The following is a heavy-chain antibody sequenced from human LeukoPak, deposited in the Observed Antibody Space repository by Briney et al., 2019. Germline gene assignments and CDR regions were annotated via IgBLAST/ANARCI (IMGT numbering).Heavy chain of an antibody. V-gene: IGHV3-30*02. J-gene: IGHJ6*03. D-gene: IGHD1-26*01. CDR1: GFSFCSYG. CDR2: IWFDGIYK. CDR3: ARTPYSGSSPQYYYLDV. Sequence: GGSLRLSCTASGFSFCSYGMHWVRQTPGGGPEWLTYIWFDGIYKYYAKSVKDRFTISRDNSANTVYLHMSSLRPEDTALYYCARTPYSGSSPQYYYLDVWGKGTTVAVSS.